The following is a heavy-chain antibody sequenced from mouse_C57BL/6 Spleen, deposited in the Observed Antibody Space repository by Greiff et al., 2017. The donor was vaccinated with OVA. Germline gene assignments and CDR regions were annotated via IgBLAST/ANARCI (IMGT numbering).Heavy chain of an antibody. V-gene: IGHV1-26*01. CDR2: INPNNGGT. CDR3: ARMLGGSSYEGYFDY. D-gene: IGHD1-1*01. Sequence: EVQLQQSGPELVKPGASVKISCKASGYTFTDYHMNWVKQSHGKSLEWIGDINPNNGGTSYTQKFKGQATLTVDKSSSTAYMELRSLTSEDTAVYYWARMLGGSSYEGYFDYWGQGTTLTVSS. CDR1: GYTFTDYH. J-gene: IGHJ2*01.